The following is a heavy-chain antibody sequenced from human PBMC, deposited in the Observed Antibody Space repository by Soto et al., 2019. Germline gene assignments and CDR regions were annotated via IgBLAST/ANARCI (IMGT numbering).Heavy chain of an antibody. CDR1: GFTFSSYS. J-gene: IGHJ4*02. CDR3: ASAKSRDGYNGGY. CDR2: ISSSSSYI. Sequence: EVQLVESGGGLVKPGGSLRLSCAASGFTFSSYSMNWVRQAPGKGLEWVSSISSSSSYIYYADSVKGRFTISRDNAKNSLYLQMNSLRAEDTAVYYCASAKSRDGYNGGYWGQGTLVTVSS. V-gene: IGHV3-21*01. D-gene: IGHD5-12*01.